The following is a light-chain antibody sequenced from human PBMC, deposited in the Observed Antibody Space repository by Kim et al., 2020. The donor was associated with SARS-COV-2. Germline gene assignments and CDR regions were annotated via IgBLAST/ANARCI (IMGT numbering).Light chain of an antibody. V-gene: IGLV3-21*04. J-gene: IGLJ2*01. CDR2: YDS. CDR3: QVWDSGSDHPV. CDR1: NIVYKS. Sequence: APGKKASITCGGDNIVYKSVHWYQRRPGRAPVLVMYYDSDRPSGIPERFSGSNSGNTATLTISRDEAGDEADYYCQVWDSGSDHPVFGGGTQLTVL.